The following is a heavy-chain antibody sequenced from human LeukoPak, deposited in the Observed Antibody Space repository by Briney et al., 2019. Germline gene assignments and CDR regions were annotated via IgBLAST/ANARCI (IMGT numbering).Heavy chain of an antibody. V-gene: IGHV3-48*03. D-gene: IGHD4-17*01. J-gene: IGHJ4*02. Sequence: GGSLRLSCAASGFTFSSYEMNWVRQAPGKELEWVSYISSSGSTIYYADSVKGRFTISRDNAKNSLYLQMNSLRAEDTAVYYCARDASYTVTNPIGFDYWGQGTLVTVSS. CDR2: ISSSGSTI. CDR1: GFTFSSYE. CDR3: ARDASYTVTNPIGFDY.